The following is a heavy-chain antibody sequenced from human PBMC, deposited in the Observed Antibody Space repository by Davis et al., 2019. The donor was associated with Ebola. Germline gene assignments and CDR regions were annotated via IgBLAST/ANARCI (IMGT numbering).Heavy chain of an antibody. V-gene: IGHV1-46*01. J-gene: IGHJ3*02. CDR2: INPSGGST. CDR1: GYTFTSYY. D-gene: IGHD3-22*01. Sequence: ASVKVSCKASGYTFTSYYMHWVRQAPGQGLEWMGIINPSGGSTTYAQKFQGRVTMTRDTSASTVYMELSSLRSEDTAVYYCARDSGAYYDSGGYAFDIWGQGTMVSVSS. CDR3: ARDSGAYYDSGGYAFDI.